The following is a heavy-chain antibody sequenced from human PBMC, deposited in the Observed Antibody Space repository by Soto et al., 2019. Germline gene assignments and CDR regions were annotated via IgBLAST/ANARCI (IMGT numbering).Heavy chain of an antibody. D-gene: IGHD2-21*02. CDR2: IYYSGST. Sequence: QVQLQESGPGLVKPSQTLSLTCTVSGGSISSGGYYWSWISQHPGKGLEWIGYIYYSGSTYYNPSLKSRVTISVDTSKNQFSLKLSSVTAEDTAVYYCARVASIVVVTGAGDDAFDIWGQGTMVTVSS. CDR1: GGSISSGGYY. V-gene: IGHV4-31*03. CDR3: ARVASIVVVTGAGDDAFDI. J-gene: IGHJ3*02.